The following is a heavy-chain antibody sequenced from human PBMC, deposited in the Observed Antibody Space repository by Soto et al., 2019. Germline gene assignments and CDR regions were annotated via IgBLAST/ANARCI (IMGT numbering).Heavy chain of an antibody. J-gene: IGHJ4*02. CDR1: GYTFTSYY. Sequence: ASVKVSCKASGYTFTSYYMHWVRQAPGQGLEWMGIINPSGGSTSYAQKFQGRVTMTRDTSTSTVYMELSSLRSEDTAVYYCATEAPDCTNGVCHTEPFDYWGQGTLVIVSS. D-gene: IGHD2-8*01. CDR3: ATEAPDCTNGVCHTEPFDY. V-gene: IGHV1-46*01. CDR2: INPSGGST.